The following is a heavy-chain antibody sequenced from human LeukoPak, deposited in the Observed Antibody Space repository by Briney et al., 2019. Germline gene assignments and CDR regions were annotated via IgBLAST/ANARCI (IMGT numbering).Heavy chain of an antibody. CDR1: GFNFDEYG. V-gene: IGHV3-20*04. CDR2: INWSGGDT. D-gene: IGHD3-16*01. J-gene: IGHJ4*02. Sequence: GGSLRLSCAASGFNFDEYGMTWVRQAPGKGLEWVSSINWSGGDTIYAESVKGQFTFSRDNAKNSLYLQMNILRAEDTALYYCARDYVIGDQLALDYWGQGTLVTVSS. CDR3: ARDYVIGDQLALDY.